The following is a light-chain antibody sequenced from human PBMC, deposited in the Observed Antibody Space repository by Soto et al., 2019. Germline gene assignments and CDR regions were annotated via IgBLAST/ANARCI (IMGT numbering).Light chain of an antibody. Sequence: QSVLTQPPSASGTPGQRVTISCSGSSSNIGRNSVNWYQQLPGTAPKLLMYGNDQRPSWVPDRFSGSKSGTSASLAISGLHSEDEADYYCGTWDVSLRGPVFGGGTQLTVL. CDR1: SSNIGRNS. J-gene: IGLJ7*01. V-gene: IGLV1-44*01. CDR3: GTWDVSLRGPV. CDR2: GND.